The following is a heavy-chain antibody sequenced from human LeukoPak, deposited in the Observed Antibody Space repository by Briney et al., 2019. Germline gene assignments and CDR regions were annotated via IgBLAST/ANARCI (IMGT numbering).Heavy chain of an antibody. CDR1: GFTFDNYA. D-gene: IGHD1-26*01. Sequence: GGSLRLSCAASGFTFDNYAMRWVRQAPVTGLEWVSAVSSSGVAYYADSVKGRFTISRDNSENKLYLQMNSLRDEDTAVYFCAREVRGSGRDFDYWGQGILVTVST. V-gene: IGHV3-23*01. CDR3: AREVRGSGRDFDY. CDR2: VSSSGVA. J-gene: IGHJ4*02.